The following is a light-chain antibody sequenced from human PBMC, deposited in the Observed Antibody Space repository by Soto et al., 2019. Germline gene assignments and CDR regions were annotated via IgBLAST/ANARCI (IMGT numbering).Light chain of an antibody. CDR3: QQRSNGAYT. V-gene: IGKV3-11*01. Sequence: EIVLTQSPATLSLSPGERATLSCRASQSVSSYLAWYQQKVGQAPRLLIYDASNRATGIPARFSGSGSGTDCAPTISSPEPEDFAIYYSQQRSNGAYTLDQGTKQHIK. J-gene: IGKJ2*01. CDR2: DAS. CDR1: QSVSSY.